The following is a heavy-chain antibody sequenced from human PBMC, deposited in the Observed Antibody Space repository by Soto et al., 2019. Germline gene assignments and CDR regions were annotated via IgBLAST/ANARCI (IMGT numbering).Heavy chain of an antibody. V-gene: IGHV1-46*01. CDR2: INPSGGST. D-gene: IGHD3-3*01. CDR1: GYTFTSYY. CDR3: ARAGSDFWSGYFYGLGNEYYYYGMDV. Sequence: ASVKVSCKASGYTFTSYYMHWVRQAPGQGLEWMGIINPSGGSTGYAQKFQGRVTMTRDTSTSTVYMELSSLRSEDTAVYYCARAGSDFWSGYFYGLGNEYYYYGMDVWGQGTTVTVSS. J-gene: IGHJ6*02.